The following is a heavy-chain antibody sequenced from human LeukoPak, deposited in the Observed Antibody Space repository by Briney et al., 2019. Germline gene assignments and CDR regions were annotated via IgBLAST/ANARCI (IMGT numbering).Heavy chain of an antibody. CDR1: GGSISSYY. D-gene: IGHD2-2*01. Sequence: SETLSLTCTVSGGSISSYYWGWIRQPPGKGLEWIGTIYISGSTYYNPSLKSRVTVSVDTSTGFSLKLSSVTAADTAVYYCARKLFYCTITNCPYYFDYWGQGSLVTVSS. J-gene: IGHJ4*02. V-gene: IGHV4-39*07. CDR3: ARKLFYCTITNCPYYFDY. CDR2: IYISGST.